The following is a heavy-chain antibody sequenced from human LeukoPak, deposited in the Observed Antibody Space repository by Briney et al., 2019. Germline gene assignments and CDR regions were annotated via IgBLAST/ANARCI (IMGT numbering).Heavy chain of an antibody. CDR3: ARQTGSGLFILP. D-gene: IGHD3/OR15-3a*01. V-gene: IGHV4-39*01. J-gene: IGHJ4*02. CDR1: GDSISTSSSY. CDR2: IYYSGST. Sequence: SETLSLTCSVSGDSISTSSSYWGWIRQPPGKGLEWIGSIYYSGSTYYNTSLKSRVTISVDTSKNQFSLKLNSVTAADAAVYFCARQTGSGLFILPGGQGTLVTVSS.